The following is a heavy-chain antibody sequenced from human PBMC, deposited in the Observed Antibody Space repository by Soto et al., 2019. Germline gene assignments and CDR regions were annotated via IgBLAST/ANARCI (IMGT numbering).Heavy chain of an antibody. CDR2: IHSGGRI. D-gene: IGHD2-2*01. CDR1: GFTVSSNY. V-gene: IGHV3-66*01. J-gene: IGHJ5*02. CDR3: ARVGDIALVPGGRWAWFDP. Sequence: VQLVESGGVLVQPGESLRLSCAASGFTVSSNYMSWVRQAPGKGQEWGEGIHSGGRIEYANTVKGRFTISRDTSENTHYLQMNTLRVEETALYSCARVGDIALVPGGRWAWFDPWGQGTLVTVSS.